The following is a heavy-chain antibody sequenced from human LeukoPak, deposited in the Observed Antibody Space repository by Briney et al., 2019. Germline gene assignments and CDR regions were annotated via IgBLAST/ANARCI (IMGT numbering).Heavy chain of an antibody. Sequence: ASVKVSCKASVYTFTGHYIHWVRQAPGQGLQWMGWMNPNSDGTNYARTFQGRVTMTRDTSISTAYMELSRLRFDDTALYYCARSTLWDTPISNFDYWGQGTLVTVSS. V-gene: IGHV1-2*02. J-gene: IGHJ4*02. CDR2: MNPNSDGT. D-gene: IGHD5-18*01. CDR1: VYTFTGHY. CDR3: ARSTLWDTPISNFDY.